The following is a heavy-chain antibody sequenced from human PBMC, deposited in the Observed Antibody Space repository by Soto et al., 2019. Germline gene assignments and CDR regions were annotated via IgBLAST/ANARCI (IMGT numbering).Heavy chain of an antibody. D-gene: IGHD4-17*01. J-gene: IGHJ4*02. CDR1: GGSISSGGYY. CDR3: ARVIDYGDLTAAAIDY. CDR2: IYDSGST. Sequence: QVQLQESGPGLVKPSQTLSLTCTVSGGSISSGGYYWSWIRQHPGKGLAWIGYIYDSGSTHYNPSRKSRVTISVDTPKTQVSLKLSSVTAADTAVYYCARVIDYGDLTAAAIDYRGQGTLVTVSS. V-gene: IGHV4-31*03.